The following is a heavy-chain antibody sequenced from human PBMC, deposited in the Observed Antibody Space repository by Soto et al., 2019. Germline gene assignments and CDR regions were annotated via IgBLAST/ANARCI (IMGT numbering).Heavy chain of an antibody. Sequence: QVQLVQSGAEVKKPGSSVKVSCKASGGTFSSYAISWVRQAPGQGLEWMGGIIPIFGTANYAQKFQGRVTITADESTSTAYMELSSLRSGDTAVYYGARDGGRYNWNPYDDFDIWGQGTMVTVSS. J-gene: IGHJ3*02. CDR3: ARDGGRYNWNPYDDFDI. V-gene: IGHV1-69*01. CDR2: IIPIFGTA. CDR1: GGTFSSYA. D-gene: IGHD1-20*01.